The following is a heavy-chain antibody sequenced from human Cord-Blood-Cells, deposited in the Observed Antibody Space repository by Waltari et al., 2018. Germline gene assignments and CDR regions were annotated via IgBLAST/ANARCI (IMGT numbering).Heavy chain of an antibody. CDR1: GGTFSSYA. CDR2: IIPIFGTA. J-gene: IGHJ3*02. CDR3: ARVDDSGYDDAFDI. Sequence: QVQLVQSGAEVKKPGSSVKVSCKASGGTFSSYAISWVRQAPGQGLEWMVGIIPIFGTANYAQKSQGRVTITADESTSTAYMELSSLRSEDTAVYYCARVDDSGYDDAFDIWGQGTMVTVSS. D-gene: IGHD5-12*01. V-gene: IGHV1-69*01.